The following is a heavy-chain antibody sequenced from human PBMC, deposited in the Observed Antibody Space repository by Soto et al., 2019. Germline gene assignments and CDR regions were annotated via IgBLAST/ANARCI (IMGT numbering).Heavy chain of an antibody. Sequence: PGGSLRLSCAASGFTFSSYSMNWVCQAPGKGLEWVSSISSSSSYIYYADSVKGRFTISRDNAKNSLYLQMNSLRAEDTAVYYRARDLAAAGISWGQGTLVTVSS. CDR2: ISSSSSYI. CDR3: ARDLAAAGIS. D-gene: IGHD6-13*01. J-gene: IGHJ4*02. V-gene: IGHV3-21*01. CDR1: GFTFSSYS.